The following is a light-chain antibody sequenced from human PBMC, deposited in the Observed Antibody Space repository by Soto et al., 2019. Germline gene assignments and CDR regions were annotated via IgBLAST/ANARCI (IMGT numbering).Light chain of an antibody. Sequence: QSALTQPASVSGSPGQSITISCTGTSSDVGGHNYVSWYQQHPGKAPKLMIYEVTKRPSGVPDRFSGSKSGNTASLTVSGLQTEDEADYYCGSHAGNSNLVFGGGTKLTVL. J-gene: IGLJ3*02. CDR1: SSDVGGHNY. V-gene: IGLV2-8*01. CDR2: EVT. CDR3: GSHAGNSNLV.